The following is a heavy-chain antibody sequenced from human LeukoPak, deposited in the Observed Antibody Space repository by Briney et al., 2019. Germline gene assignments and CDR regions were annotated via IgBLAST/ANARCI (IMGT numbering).Heavy chain of an antibody. CDR1: GGAIKTYY. J-gene: IGHJ6*02. Sequence: PSETLSLTCTVSGGAIKTYYWSWIRQPPGKGLEWIGCSDYRGLTSSPSFKGRVTTSIDTSRNQFSLKMTSVTPADTAVYYCARYVPPEGADDGGSYYYGLDVWGQGTTVTVSS. V-gene: IGHV4-59*01. CDR3: ARYVPPEGADDGGSYYYGLDV. D-gene: IGHD1-26*01. CDR2: SDYRGLT.